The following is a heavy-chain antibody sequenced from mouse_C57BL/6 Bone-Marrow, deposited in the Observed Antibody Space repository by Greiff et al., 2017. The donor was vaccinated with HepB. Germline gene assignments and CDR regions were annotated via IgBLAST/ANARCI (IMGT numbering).Heavy chain of an antibody. CDR3: APNYYGSSYGAMDY. CDR1: GYSFTGYF. V-gene: IGHV1-20*01. J-gene: IGHJ4*01. D-gene: IGHD1-1*01. CDR2: INPYNGDT. Sequence: EVQLVESGPELVKPGDSVKISCKASGYSFTGYFMNWVMQSHGKSLEWIGRINPYNGDTFYNQKFKGKATLTVDKSSSTAHMELRSLTSEDSAVYYCAPNYYGSSYGAMDYWGQGTSVTVSS.